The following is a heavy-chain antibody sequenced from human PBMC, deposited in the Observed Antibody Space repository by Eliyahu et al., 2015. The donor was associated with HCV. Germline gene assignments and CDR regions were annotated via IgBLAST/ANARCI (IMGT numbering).Heavy chain of an antibody. J-gene: IGHJ4*02. D-gene: IGHD6-13*01. CDR1: GYNFATYW. V-gene: IGHV5-51*01. CDR3: ARPRYSSSLYPFDY. Sequence: EVQLVQSGAELKKPGESLKISCKGSGYNFATYWVGWVRQVPGKGLEWVGMLYPGQSHVRDSPSYSPSFQGQVTISADKSISTAYLEWSSLKASDTAIYYCARPRYSSSLYPFDYWGQGTLVTVSS. CDR2: LYPGQSHV.